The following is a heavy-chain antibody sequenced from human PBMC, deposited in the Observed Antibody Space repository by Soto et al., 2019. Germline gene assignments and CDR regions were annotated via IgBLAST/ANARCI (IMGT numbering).Heavy chain of an antibody. CDR2: ISTYNGNT. J-gene: IGHJ4*02. V-gene: IGHV1-18*01. Sequence: QVQLVQSGAEVKKPGASVKVSCKASGYTFTSYGISWVRQAPGQGLEWMGWISTYNGNTNYAQKLQGSVTMTTDTSTSTAYMELRSLRSDDTAVYYCARDLSSLGMAPITRYFDYWGQGTLVTVSS. CDR3: ARDLSSLGMAPITRYFDY. D-gene: IGHD3-16*01. CDR1: GYTFTSYG.